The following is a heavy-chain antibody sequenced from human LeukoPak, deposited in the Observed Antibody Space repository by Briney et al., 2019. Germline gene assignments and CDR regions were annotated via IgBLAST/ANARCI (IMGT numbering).Heavy chain of an antibody. J-gene: IGHJ4*02. V-gene: IGHV3-74*01. Sequence: GGSLRLSCAASGFTFSSYWMHWVRQAPGKGLVWVSRINSDGSSTSYADSVKGRFTISRDNAKNTLYLQMNSLRAEDTAVYYCAKDFVKGDWLLYYFDYWGQGTLVTVSS. CDR3: AKDFVKGDWLLYYFDY. D-gene: IGHD3-9*01. CDR2: INSDGSST. CDR1: GFTFSSYW.